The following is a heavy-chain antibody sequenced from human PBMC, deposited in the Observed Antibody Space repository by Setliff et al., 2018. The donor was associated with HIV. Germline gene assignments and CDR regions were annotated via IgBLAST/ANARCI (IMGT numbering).Heavy chain of an antibody. J-gene: IGHJ4*02. CDR2: INTDTGNP. Sequence: GASVKVSCKAPGSTFPSYDINWVRQATGRGPEWMGWINTDTGNPTYAQGFTGRFVFSLDTSVSTAYLQISSLKAEDTAVYYCARPLFSIAAAGIDYWGQGTLVTVSS. CDR3: ARPLFSIAAAGIDY. CDR1: GSTFPSYD. V-gene: IGHV7-4-1*02. D-gene: IGHD6-13*01.